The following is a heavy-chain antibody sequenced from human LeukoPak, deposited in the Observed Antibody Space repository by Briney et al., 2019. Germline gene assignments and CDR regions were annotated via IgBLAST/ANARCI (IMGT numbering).Heavy chain of an antibody. D-gene: IGHD3-22*01. J-gene: IGHJ4*02. V-gene: IGHV3-64*02. CDR3: ARNYYDSRGSYSLVAY. CDR1: GFTFSSYA. CDR2: ISSYGGST. Sequence: GGSLRLSCAASGFTFSSYAMHWVRQAPGKGLEYVSTISSYGGSTFYAESVKGRFTVSRDNSKNTLYLQMGSLRAEDMAVYYCARNYYDSRGSYSLVAYWGQGTVVTVSS.